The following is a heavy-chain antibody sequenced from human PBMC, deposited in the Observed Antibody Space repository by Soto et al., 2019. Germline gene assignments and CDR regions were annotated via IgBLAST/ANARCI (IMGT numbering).Heavy chain of an antibody. Sequence: EVQLVESGGGLVQPGGSLKLSCAASGFTFSGSAMHWVRQASGKGLEWVGRIRSKANSYATAYAASVKGRFTISRDDSKSTADLQMNCLETEDTSVYYWTSRSEGDGAAEAGTTQLWGKGTLVTVSS. V-gene: IGHV3-73*02. J-gene: IGHJ4*02. CDR2: IRSKANSYAT. D-gene: IGHD6-13*01. CDR3: TSRSEGDGAAEAGTTQL. CDR1: GFTFSGSA.